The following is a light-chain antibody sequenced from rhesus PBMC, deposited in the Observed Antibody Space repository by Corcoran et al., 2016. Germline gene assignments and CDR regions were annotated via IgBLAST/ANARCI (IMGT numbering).Light chain of an antibody. J-gene: IGKJ4*01. CDR3: QHSYGNPLT. CDR2: TAS. Sequence: DIQMTQSPSSLSASVGDRVIITCRASENVNKYLHWYQQKPGKAPKLLIYTASTLQSGVPSRFSGNGSWTDYTFTISSLQPEDVATYYCQHSYGNPLTFGRGTKVEIK. V-gene: IGKV1-74*01. CDR1: ENVNKY.